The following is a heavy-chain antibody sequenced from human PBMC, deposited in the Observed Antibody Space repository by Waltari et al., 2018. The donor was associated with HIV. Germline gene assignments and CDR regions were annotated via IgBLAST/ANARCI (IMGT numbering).Heavy chain of an antibody. J-gene: IGHJ5*02. CDR1: GGSISSGSYY. V-gene: IGHV4-61*02. D-gene: IGHD3-3*01. CDR3: ARAYYDFWSGTGSSGNWFDP. Sequence: QVQLQASGPGLVKPSQTLSLTCTVSGGSISSGSYYWLWFRLPAGKGLELIVRIYTSGSTNYNPSLKSRVTISVDTSKNQFSLKLRSVTAADTAVYYCARAYYDFWSGTGSSGNWFDPWGQGTLVTVSS. CDR2: IYTSGST.